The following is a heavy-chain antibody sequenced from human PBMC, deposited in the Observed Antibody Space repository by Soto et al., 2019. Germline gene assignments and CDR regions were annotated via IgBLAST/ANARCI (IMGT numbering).Heavy chain of an antibody. CDR2: ISYDGGYE. J-gene: IGHJ2*01. V-gene: IGHV3-30*18. CDR1: RFAFSSYA. D-gene: IGHD4-17*01. CDR3: AKGTTVTPWRYLDL. Sequence: QEQLVESGGGVVQPGKSLRLSCTASRFAFSSYAMHWVRQAPGKGLEWVAVISYDGGYENYADSVKGRFTVSRDNSKNTLGLQMNSLRAEDTALYYCAKGTTVTPWRYLDLWGQGTLGTVSS.